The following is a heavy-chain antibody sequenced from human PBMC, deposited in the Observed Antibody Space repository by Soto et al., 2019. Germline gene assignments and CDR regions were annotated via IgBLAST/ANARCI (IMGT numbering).Heavy chain of an antibody. D-gene: IGHD5-18*01. CDR1: GGSINSDGYY. CDR3: ARESYSFGRAFDI. Sequence: PSETLSLTCTVSGGSINSDGYYWSWIRQHPEKGLEWIGYINYSGATYYSPSLKSRLTISVDTSKNQFSLQLTSVIAADTALYYCARESYSFGRAFDIWGHGTLVTVSS. CDR2: INYSGAT. J-gene: IGHJ4*01. V-gene: IGHV4-31*03.